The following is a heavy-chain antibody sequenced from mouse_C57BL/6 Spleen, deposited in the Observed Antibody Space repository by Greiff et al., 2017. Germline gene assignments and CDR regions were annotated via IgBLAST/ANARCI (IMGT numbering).Heavy chain of an antibody. D-gene: IGHD2-4*01. V-gene: IGHV1-26*01. J-gene: IGHJ3*01. CDR3: ARSYYDYVPWFAY. CDR1: GYTFTDYY. Sequence: VQLQQSGPELVKPGASVKISCKASGYTFTDYYMNWVKQSHGKSLEWIGDINPNNGGTSYNQKFKGKATLTVDKSSSTAYMELRSLTSEDSAVYYCARSYYDYVPWFAYWGQGTLVTVSA. CDR2: INPNNGGT.